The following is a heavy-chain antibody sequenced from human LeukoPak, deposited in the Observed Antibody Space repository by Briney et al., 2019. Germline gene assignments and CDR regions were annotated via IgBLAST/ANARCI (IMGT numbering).Heavy chain of an antibody. V-gene: IGHV3-21*01. CDR3: AREAAAQDFDY. CDR2: ISSSSSYI. J-gene: IGHJ4*02. Sequence: PSETLSLTCTVSGGSVSTSYWNWVRQAPGKGLEWVSSISSSSSYIYYADSVKGRFTISRDNAKNSLCLQMNSLRAEDTAVYYCAREAAAQDFDYWGQGTLVTVSS. D-gene: IGHD6-13*01. CDR1: GGSVSTSY.